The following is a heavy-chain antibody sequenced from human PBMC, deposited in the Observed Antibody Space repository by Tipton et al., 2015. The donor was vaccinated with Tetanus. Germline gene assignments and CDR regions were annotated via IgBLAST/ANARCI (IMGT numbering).Heavy chain of an antibody. D-gene: IGHD2-8*01. J-gene: IGHJ4*02. CDR3: ARVHCTDGVCNFDF. Sequence: EVQLVQSGGEVKKPGESLKISCKGSGYIFNNYWIGWVRQKPGKGLEWMGIIYPGDSDTRYSPSFQGQVTISVDKSINTAYLQWSSLKASDTSMFYCARVHCTDGVCNFDFWGQGALVTVAS. CDR1: GYIFNNYW. CDR2: IYPGDSDT. V-gene: IGHV5-51*01.